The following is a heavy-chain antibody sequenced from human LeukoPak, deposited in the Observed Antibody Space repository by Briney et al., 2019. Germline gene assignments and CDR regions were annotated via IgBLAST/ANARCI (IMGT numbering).Heavy chain of an antibody. CDR2: VSGSGGST. CDR1: GFTFSSYA. Sequence: GGSLRLSCAASGFTFSSYAMSWVRQAPGKGLEWVSAVSGSGGSTYYADSVKGRFTISRDNSKNTLYLQMNSLRAEDTAVYYCAKLAVGATTGQVIDYWGQGTLVTVSS. CDR3: AKLAVGATTGQVIDY. D-gene: IGHD1-26*01. V-gene: IGHV3-23*01. J-gene: IGHJ4*02.